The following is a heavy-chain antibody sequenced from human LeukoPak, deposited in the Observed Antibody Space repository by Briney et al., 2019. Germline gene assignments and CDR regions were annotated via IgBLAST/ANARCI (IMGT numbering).Heavy chain of an antibody. J-gene: IGHJ4*02. V-gene: IGHV4-34*01. CDR2: IYYSGYT. CDR3: AKRYMGSYHNRGLDY. CDR1: GGSLSGYY. D-gene: IGHD3-10*01. Sequence: SETLSLTCAVYGGSLSGYYWSWIRQPPGKGLEWIGSIYYSGYTYYNPSVESRVTISVDTSKNQFSLKLSSVTAADTAVYYCAKRYMGSYHNRGLDYWGQGILVTVSS.